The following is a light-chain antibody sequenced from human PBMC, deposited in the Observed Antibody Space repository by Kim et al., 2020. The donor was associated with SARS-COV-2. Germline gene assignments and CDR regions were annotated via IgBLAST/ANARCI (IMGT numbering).Light chain of an antibody. J-gene: IGKJ3*01. CDR2: DAS. CDR1: QSVSSY. CDR3: QHRSEFT. Sequence: EIVLTRSPATLSLSPGERATLSCRASQSVSSYLPYYQQKPGQAPRLLIYDASNRATGIPARFSGSGSGTDFTLTISSLEPEDFAVNYCQHRSEFTFGPGTKVDIK. V-gene: IGKV3-11*01.